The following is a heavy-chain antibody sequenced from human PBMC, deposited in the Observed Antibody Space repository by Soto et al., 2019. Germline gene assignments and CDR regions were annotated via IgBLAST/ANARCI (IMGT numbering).Heavy chain of an antibody. D-gene: IGHD3-9*01. Sequence: EVQLLESGGGLVQPGGSLRLSCAASGFTFSSYAMSWVRQAPGKGLEWVSAISGSGGSTYYADSVKGRFTISRDNSKNTRYLQMNSLRAEDTAVYYCARVGHPDILTGYFDYWGQGTLVTVSS. V-gene: IGHV3-23*01. CDR3: ARVGHPDILTGYFDY. J-gene: IGHJ4*02. CDR1: GFTFSSYA. CDR2: ISGSGGST.